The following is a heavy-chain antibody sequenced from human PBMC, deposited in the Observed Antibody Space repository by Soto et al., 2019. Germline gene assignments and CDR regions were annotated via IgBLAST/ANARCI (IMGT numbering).Heavy chain of an antibody. Sequence: LRLSCAASGFTFSSYAMSWVRQAPGKGLEWVSAISGSGGSTYYADSVKGRFTISRDNSKNTLYLQMNSLRAEDTAVYYCAKESWSGYPYYYYYYGMDVWGQGTTVTVSS. V-gene: IGHV3-23*01. CDR2: ISGSGGST. CDR3: AKESWSGYPYYYYYYGMDV. D-gene: IGHD3-3*01. J-gene: IGHJ6*02. CDR1: GFTFSSYA.